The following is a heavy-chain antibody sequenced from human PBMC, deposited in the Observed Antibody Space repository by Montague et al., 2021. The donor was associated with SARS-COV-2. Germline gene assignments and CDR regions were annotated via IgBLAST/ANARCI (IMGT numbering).Heavy chain of an antibody. CDR3: ARGADYDFWSGFLRYKWFGP. CDR2: INHSGST. CDR1: GGSFSGYY. J-gene: IGHJ5*02. V-gene: IGHV4-34*01. Sequence: SETLSLTCAVYGGSFSGYYWNWIRQPPGKGLEWIGEINHSGSTNYNPSLKSRVTMSVDTSKNQFSLKLCSVTAADTAVYYCARGADYDFWSGFLRYKWFGPWGQGTPVTVSS. D-gene: IGHD3-3*01.